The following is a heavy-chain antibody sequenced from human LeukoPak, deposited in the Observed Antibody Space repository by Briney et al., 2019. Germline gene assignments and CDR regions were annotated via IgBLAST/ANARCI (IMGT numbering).Heavy chain of an antibody. CDR3: ARDGSISGWYSDY. V-gene: IGHV4-4*07. Sequence: SETLSPTCTVSGGSMTSYYWSWIRQPAGKGLEWIGRIFTSGSTNYNPSLKSRVTMSVDTSKNHFSLNLTSVTAADTAVYYCARDGSISGWYSDYWGQGTLVTVSS. J-gene: IGHJ4*02. D-gene: IGHD6-19*01. CDR1: GGSMTSYY. CDR2: IFTSGST.